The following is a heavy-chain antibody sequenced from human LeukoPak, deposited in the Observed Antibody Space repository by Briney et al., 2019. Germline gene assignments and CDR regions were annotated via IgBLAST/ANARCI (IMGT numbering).Heavy chain of an antibody. D-gene: IGHD2-21*02. CDR3: AAELYGTISDCCTFQI. V-gene: IGHV1-58*01. CDR1: GFTFSTSA. J-gene: IGHJ3*02. CDR2: IIVGTGVT. Sequence: GTSVKISCKTSGFTFSTSAVQWVRQARGQRLEWIGWIIVGTGVTNYAQSLQGRVTITRDMSTGTAYLELSSLRSEDTAMYYCAAELYGTISDCCTFQIWGQGTMVTVSS.